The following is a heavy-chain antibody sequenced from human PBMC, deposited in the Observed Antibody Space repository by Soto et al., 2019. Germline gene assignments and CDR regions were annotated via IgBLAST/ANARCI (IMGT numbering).Heavy chain of an antibody. J-gene: IGHJ4*02. D-gene: IGHD3-22*01. CDR1: GYSSAGDL. Sequence: PGESLKISCKGSGYSSAGDLITGVRQKPGKGLEWMGRIDPSDSQTYYSPSFRGHVTISVTKSITTVFLQWSSLRASDTAMYYCARQIYDSDTGPNFQYYFDSWGQGTPVTVSS. CDR2: IDPSDSQT. V-gene: IGHV5-10-1*01. CDR3: ARQIYDSDTGPNFQYYFDS.